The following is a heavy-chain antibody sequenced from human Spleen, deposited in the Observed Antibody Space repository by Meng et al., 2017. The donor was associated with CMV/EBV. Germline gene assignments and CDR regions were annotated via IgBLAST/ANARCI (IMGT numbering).Heavy chain of an antibody. V-gene: IGHV4-59*01. CDR3: ARIVPVRYYYYGMDV. Sequence: SETLSLTCTVSGGSISSYYWSWIRQPPGKGLEWIGYIYYSGSTNYNPSLKSRVTISVDTSKNQFSLKLSSVTAADTAVYYCARIVPVRYYYYGMDVWGQGTTVTAS. J-gene: IGHJ6*02. D-gene: IGHD2-2*01. CDR2: IYYSGST. CDR1: GGSISSYY.